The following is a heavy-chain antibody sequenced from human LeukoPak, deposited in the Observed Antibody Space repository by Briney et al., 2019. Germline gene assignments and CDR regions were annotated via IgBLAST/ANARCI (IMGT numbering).Heavy chain of an antibody. CDR3: ARGNSRRLGYCSGGSCYSAFDY. CDR2: MNPNSGNT. J-gene: IGHJ4*02. CDR1: GYTFTSYD. V-gene: IGHV1-8*01. D-gene: IGHD2-15*01. Sequence: ASVKVSCKASGYTFTSYDINWLRQATVQGLEWMGWMNPNSGNTGYAQKFQGRVTMTRNTSISTAYMELSSLRSEDTAVYYCARGNSRRLGYCSGGSCYSAFDYWGQGTLVTVSS.